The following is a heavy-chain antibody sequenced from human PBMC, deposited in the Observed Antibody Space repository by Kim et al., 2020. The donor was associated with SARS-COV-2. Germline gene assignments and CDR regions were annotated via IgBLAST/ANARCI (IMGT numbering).Heavy chain of an antibody. CDR2: INHSGST. J-gene: IGHJ6*02. D-gene: IGHD6-13*01. CDR1: GGSFSGYY. V-gene: IGHV4-34*01. Sequence: SETLSLTCAVYGGSFSGYYWSWIRQPPGKGLEWIGEINHSGSTNYNPSLKSRVTISVDTSKNQFSLKLSSVTAADTAVYYCARVRSSRFIIFFYFVMDVWGQETTVTVSS. CDR3: ARVRSSRFIIFFYFVMDV.